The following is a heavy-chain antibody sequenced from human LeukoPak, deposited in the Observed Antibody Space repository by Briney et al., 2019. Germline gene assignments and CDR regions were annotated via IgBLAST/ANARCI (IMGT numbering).Heavy chain of an antibody. Sequence: ASVKVSCKASGYTFTSYDINWVRQATGQGLEWMGWMNPNSGNTGYAQKFQGRVTMTRDTSTSTVYMELGSLKSEDTAVYYCARGMLGSYDSSGYYALGVWGQGTMVTVSS. CDR3: ARGMLGSYDSSGYYALGV. J-gene: IGHJ3*01. V-gene: IGHV1-8*01. CDR2: MNPNSGNT. CDR1: GYTFTSYD. D-gene: IGHD3-22*01.